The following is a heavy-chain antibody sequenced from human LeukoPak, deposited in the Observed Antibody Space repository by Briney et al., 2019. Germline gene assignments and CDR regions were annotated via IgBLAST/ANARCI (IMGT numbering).Heavy chain of an antibody. CDR1: GFTLSSYW. CDR3: STGKLAY. CDR2: IKQDGSEK. D-gene: IGHD3-10*01. J-gene: IGHJ4*02. Sequence: SGGSLRLSCAASGFTLSSYWMSWVRQAPGKGLVWVANIKQDGSEKYYVDSVKGRFTISRDNAKNSLYLQMNSLRAEDTAVYYCSTGKLAYWGQGTLVTVSS. V-gene: IGHV3-7*03.